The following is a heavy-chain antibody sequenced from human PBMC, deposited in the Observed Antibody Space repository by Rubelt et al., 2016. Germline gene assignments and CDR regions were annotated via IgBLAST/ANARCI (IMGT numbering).Heavy chain of an antibody. J-gene: IGHJ5*02. CDR1: GYTFTSYD. V-gene: IGHV1-8*01. CDR2: MNPNSGNT. D-gene: IGHD3-3*01. Sequence: QVQLVQSGAEVKKPGASVKVSCKASGYTFTSYDINWVRQATGQGLEWMGWMNPNSGNTGYAQKFQGRATMTRNTSISTAYMGLSSLRSEDTAVYYCAREARVYDFWSGYYPGWFDPWGQGTLVTVSS. CDR3: AREARVYDFWSGYYPGWFDP.